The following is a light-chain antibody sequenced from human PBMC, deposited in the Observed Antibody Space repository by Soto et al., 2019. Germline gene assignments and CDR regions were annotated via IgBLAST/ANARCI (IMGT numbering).Light chain of an antibody. Sequence: EIVLTQSPATLSLSPGEIATLSCRASQSVSSYLAWYQQKPGQAPRLLIYDASNRATDIPAKFSGSGSGTDFTLTTSSLEPEDFAVYYCQQRSNWPPWTFGQGTKVEIK. CDR1: QSVSSY. CDR2: DAS. CDR3: QQRSNWPPWT. J-gene: IGKJ1*01. V-gene: IGKV3-11*01.